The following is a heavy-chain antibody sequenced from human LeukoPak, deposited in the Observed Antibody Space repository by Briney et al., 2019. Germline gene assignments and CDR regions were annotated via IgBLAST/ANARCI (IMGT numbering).Heavy chain of an antibody. J-gene: IGHJ5*02. CDR1: SGSISSYY. V-gene: IGHV4-59*01. D-gene: IGHD6-13*01. Sequence: SETLSLTCTVSSGSISSYYWSWIRQPPGKGLEWIGYIYYSGSTNYNPSLKSRVTISVDTSKNQFSLKLSSVTAADTAVYYCARGMVSSSWYWFDPWGQGTLVTVSS. CDR3: ARGMVSSSWYWFDP. CDR2: IYYSGST.